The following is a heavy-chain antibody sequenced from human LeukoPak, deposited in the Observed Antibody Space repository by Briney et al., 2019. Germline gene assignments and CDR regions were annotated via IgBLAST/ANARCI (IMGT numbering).Heavy chain of an antibody. D-gene: IGHD6-13*01. CDR1: GGSISSSNW. CDR2: IYHSGST. CDR3: ARAPRYRNSSSWYGAG. J-gene: IGHJ4*02. V-gene: IGHV4-4*02. Sequence: PSETLSLTCAVSGGSISSSNWWSWVRQPPGKGLEWIGEIYHSGSTNYNPSLKSRVTISVDKSKNQFSLKLSSVTAADTAVYYCARAPRYRNSSSWYGAGWGQGTLVTVSS.